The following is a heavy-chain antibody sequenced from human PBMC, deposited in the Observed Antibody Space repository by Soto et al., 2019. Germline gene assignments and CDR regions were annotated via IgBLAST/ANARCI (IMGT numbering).Heavy chain of an antibody. V-gene: IGHV3-66*01. CDR2: IYNGGST. CDR1: VFTVSSNY. CDR3: ARGPLGYCSGGSFYSLTALRS. Sequence: DVQLVESGGGLVQPGGSLSLSCAASVFTVSSNYMTWVRQAPGKGLEWVSIIYNGGSTYYADSVKGIFTISRDNSKNTLFLQMNSLRAEDTAVYYCARGPLGYCSGGSFYSLTALRSWGRGTLVTVSS. D-gene: IGHD2-15*01. J-gene: IGHJ5*02.